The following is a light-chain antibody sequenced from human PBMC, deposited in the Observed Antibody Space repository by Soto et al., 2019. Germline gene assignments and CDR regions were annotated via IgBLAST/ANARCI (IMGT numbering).Light chain of an antibody. CDR3: SSYTSSSTLVV. V-gene: IGLV2-14*01. J-gene: IGLJ2*01. Sequence: QSALTQPASVSGSPGQSITISCTGTSSDVGGYNYVSWYQQHPGKAPIIMIYDVSNRPSGVANRFSGSKSGNTASLTISGLQAEYEADYYCSSYTSSSTLVVFCGGTKLTVL. CDR1: SSDVGGYNY. CDR2: DVS.